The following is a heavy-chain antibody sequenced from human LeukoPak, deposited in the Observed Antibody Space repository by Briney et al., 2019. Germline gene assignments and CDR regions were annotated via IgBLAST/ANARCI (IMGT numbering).Heavy chain of an antibody. CDR3: AKRVDSGNNYFDY. CDR2: ISGSGGST. J-gene: IGHJ4*02. CDR1: GFTFSSYG. Sequence: GGSLRLSCAASGFTFSSYGMSWVRQAPGKGLEWVSVISGSGGSTYYADSVKGRFTISRDNSKNTLLLQLNSLRAEDTAVYYCAKRVDSGNNYFDYWGQGTLVTVSS. D-gene: IGHD1-26*01. V-gene: IGHV3-23*01.